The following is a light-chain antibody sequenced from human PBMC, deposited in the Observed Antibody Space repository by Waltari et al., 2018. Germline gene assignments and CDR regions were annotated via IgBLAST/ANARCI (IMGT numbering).Light chain of an antibody. V-gene: IGLV2-14*03. Sequence: QSALTQPASVSGSPGQSLTISCPETSSDVGSYDSFPRYQSHPGKAPNLLIYNVNNPPSGVSHRFSGSKSGNTASLTISGLQAEDEANYFCSAYTKSTTRYWVFGGGTKVTVL. CDR3: SAYTKSTTRYWV. CDR1: SSDVGSYDS. J-gene: IGLJ3*02. CDR2: NVN.